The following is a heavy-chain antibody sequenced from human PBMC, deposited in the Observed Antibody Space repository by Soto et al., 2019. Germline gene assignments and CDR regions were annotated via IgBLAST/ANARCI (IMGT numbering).Heavy chain of an antibody. CDR2: IIPIFGTA. J-gene: IGHJ6*01. CDR1: GCTFSSYA. V-gene: IGHV1-69*13. D-gene: IGHD5-12*01. CDR3: ASDGEMAPSPYYYYGMEV. Sequence: SVKVSCKASGCTFSSYAISWVRQAPGQGLEWMGGIIPIFGTANYAQKFQGRVTITADESTSTAYMELSSLRSEDTAVYYCASDGEMAPSPYYYYGMEVWGQGTKVIVS.